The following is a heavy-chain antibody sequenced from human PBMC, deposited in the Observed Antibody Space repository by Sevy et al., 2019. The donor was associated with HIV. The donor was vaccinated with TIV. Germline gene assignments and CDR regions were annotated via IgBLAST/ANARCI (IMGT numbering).Heavy chain of an antibody. D-gene: IGHD3-10*01. V-gene: IGHV3-30-3*01. CDR1: GFTFSSYA. Sequence: GESLKISCAASGFTFSSYAMHWVRQAPGKGLEAVAVISYDANAKFYADSVKGRFTISRDNSKNTLDLQMNSLGDEDTAVYYCARDRGESTRNGSTLDYWGQGTLITVSS. CDR3: ARDRGESTRNGSTLDY. J-gene: IGHJ4*02. CDR2: ISYDANAK.